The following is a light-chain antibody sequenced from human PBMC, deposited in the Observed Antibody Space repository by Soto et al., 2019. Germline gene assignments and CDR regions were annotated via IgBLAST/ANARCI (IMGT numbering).Light chain of an antibody. Sequence: EIVLTQSAATLSLSPGERATLSCGASQSVGSYLVWYQQKPGQAPRFLIYDSSNRATGIPARFSCSGSGTDSTLTVSSIGPEDSAVHYCSQSSNWPQITFGHGTRLEI. CDR2: DSS. J-gene: IGKJ5*01. V-gene: IGKV3-11*01. CDR3: SQSSNWPQIT. CDR1: QSVGSY.